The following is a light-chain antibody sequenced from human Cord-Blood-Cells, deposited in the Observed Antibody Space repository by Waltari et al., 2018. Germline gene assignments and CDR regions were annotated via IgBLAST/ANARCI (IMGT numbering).Light chain of an antibody. J-gene: IGLJ3*02. CDR1: SSDVGGYNY. CDR2: DVS. V-gene: IGLV2-11*01. Sequence: QSALTQPRSVSGSPGQSVTISCTGTSSDVGGYNYVSWYQQHPGKAPKLIIYDVSKRPSGVPDRFSASKSGNTASLTISGLQAEDEADYYCCSYAGSYTWVFGGGTKLTVL. CDR3: CSYAGSYTWV.